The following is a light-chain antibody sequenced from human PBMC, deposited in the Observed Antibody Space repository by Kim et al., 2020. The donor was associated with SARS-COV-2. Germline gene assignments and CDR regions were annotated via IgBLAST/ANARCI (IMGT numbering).Light chain of an antibody. J-gene: IGKJ4*01. V-gene: IGKV1-33*01. CDR3: QHFDKLPLT. CDR1: QDVAIY. CDR2: DAS. Sequence: GSVWDRFTITCQASQDVAIYLNWYQQKPGKATKRLNHDASNLETGVPSRFSGSGSGTDFTFTISSLQPEDIATYYCQHFDKLPLTFGGGTKVDIK.